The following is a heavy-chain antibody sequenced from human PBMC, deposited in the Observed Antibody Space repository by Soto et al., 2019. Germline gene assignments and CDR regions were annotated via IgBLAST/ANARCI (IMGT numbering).Heavy chain of an antibody. V-gene: IGHV3-30*18. CDR2: ISFDGSDK. J-gene: IGHJ3*02. Sequence: QAVGSLRLSCAASGFTFSNFGMHWVRQAPGRGLEWVAVISFDGSDKYYADSVKGRFTISRDNSKNTLYLQMNSLRAEDTAVYYCAKGADAFDIWGQGTMVTVSS. CDR3: AKGADAFDI. CDR1: GFTFSNFG.